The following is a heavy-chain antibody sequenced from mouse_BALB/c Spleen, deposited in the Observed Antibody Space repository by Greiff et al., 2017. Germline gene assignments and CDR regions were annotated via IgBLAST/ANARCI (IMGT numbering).Heavy chain of an antibody. CDR3: ARRDGSSLDY. CDR1: GFTFSSYD. J-gene: IGHJ2*01. CDR2: ISSGGGST. Sequence: EVQVVESGGDLVKPGGSLKLSCAASGFTFSSYDMSWVRQTPEKRLEWVAYISSGGGSTYYPDTVKGRFTISRDNAKNTLYLQMSSLKSEDTAMYYCARRDGSSLDYWGQGTTLTVSS. V-gene: IGHV5-12-1*01. D-gene: IGHD1-1*01.